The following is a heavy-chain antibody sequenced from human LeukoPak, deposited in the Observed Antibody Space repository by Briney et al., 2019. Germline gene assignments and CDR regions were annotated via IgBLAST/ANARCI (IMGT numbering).Heavy chain of an antibody. CDR1: GYTFTGYY. D-gene: IGHD4-17*01. CDR3: ARAMTTVTTDYYYYGMDV. CDR2: INPNSGGT. J-gene: IGHJ6*02. Sequence: GASVKVSCKASGYTFTGYYMHWVRQAPGQGLEWMGWINPNSGGTNYAQKFQGWVTMTRDTSISTAYMELSRLRSDDTAVYYCARAMTTVTTDYYYYGMDVWGQGTTVTVSS. V-gene: IGHV1-2*04.